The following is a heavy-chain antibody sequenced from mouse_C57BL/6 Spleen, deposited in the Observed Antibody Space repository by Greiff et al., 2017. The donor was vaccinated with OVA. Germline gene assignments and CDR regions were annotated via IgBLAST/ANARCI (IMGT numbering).Heavy chain of an antibody. J-gene: IGHJ1*03. D-gene: IGHD1-1*01. CDR2: ISSGSSTI. Sequence: EVKLVESGGGLVKPGGSLKLSCAASGFTFSDYGMHWVRQAPEKGLEWVAYISSGSSTIYYADTVKGRFTISRDNSKNTLYLQMTSLRSGDTAMYYCARGHYYRSSYVEYFDGWGTGTTVTVSS. CDR3: ARGHYYRSSYVEYFDG. CDR1: GFTFSDYG. V-gene: IGHV5-17*01.